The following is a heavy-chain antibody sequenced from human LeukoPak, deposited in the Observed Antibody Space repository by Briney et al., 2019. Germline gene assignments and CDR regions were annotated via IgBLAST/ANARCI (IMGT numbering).Heavy chain of an antibody. CDR1: EFTLNSFG. CDR3: VVQITYGELSDPDF. J-gene: IGHJ4*02. Sequence: SGGSLRLSCSASEFTLNSFGMHWVRQAPGKGLEWISYISSTSGSLSYADSVKGRFTISRDSAMNSVSLQINSLRAEDTAVYYCVVQITYGELSDPDFWGRGILVTVSS. D-gene: IGHD3-16*02. V-gene: IGHV3-48*04. CDR2: ISSTSGSL.